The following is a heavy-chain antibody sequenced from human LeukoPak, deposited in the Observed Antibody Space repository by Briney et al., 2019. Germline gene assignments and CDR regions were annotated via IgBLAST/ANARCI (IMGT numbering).Heavy chain of an antibody. J-gene: IGHJ4*02. CDR3: ARGRPGLASAGTYDF. D-gene: IGHD6-13*01. V-gene: IGHV1-8*01. CDR2: MNPNSGKT. Sequence: ASVKVSFKASGYTFTISDINWVRQAPGQGREWMGWMNPNSGKTGSARKFQGRVAMTKNISISTAYIEVSSLGYEDTATYYCARGRPGLASAGTYDFWGQGTLITVSS. CDR1: GYTFTISD.